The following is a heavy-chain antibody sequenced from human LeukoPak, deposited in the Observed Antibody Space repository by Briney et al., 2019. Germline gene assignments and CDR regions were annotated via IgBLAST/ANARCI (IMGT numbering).Heavy chain of an antibody. D-gene: IGHD3-22*01. CDR2: IYSGGST. J-gene: IGHJ4*02. CDR1: GFTVSSNY. Sequence: GGSLRLSCAASGFTVSSNYMSWVRQAPGKGLELVSVIYSGGSTYYADSVKGRFTISRDNSKNTLYLQMNSLRAEDTAVYYCARDQNLFQYYDSSKPLSYWGQGTLVTVSS. V-gene: IGHV3-66*02. CDR3: ARDQNLFQYYDSSKPLSY.